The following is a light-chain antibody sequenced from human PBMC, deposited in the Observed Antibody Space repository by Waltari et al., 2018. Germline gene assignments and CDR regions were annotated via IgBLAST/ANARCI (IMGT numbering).Light chain of an antibody. J-gene: IGLJ3*02. Sequence: QSVMTQAPSASGPPGQRVTISCSGSSSNIGSNNVYWYQQLPGTAPKLLIHSNKQRPSGFPDRFSGSKSGTSASLVISGLRSEDEADYYCAVWDDSLSGNWVFGRGTKLTVL. CDR2: SNK. CDR3: AVWDDSLSGNWV. CDR1: SSNIGSNN. V-gene: IGLV1-47*01.